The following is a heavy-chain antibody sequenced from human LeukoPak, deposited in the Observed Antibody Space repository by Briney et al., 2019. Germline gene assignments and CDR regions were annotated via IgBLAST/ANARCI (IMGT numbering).Heavy chain of an antibody. CDR1: GFTFSSYS. V-gene: IGHV3-48*02. Sequence: PGGSLRLSCAASGFTFSSYSMNWVRQAPGKGLEWVSSISSSSSTIYYADSVKGRFTISRDNAKNSLYLQMNSLRDEDTAVYYCARDFYDFWSGYYSVLGYWGQGTLVTVSS. J-gene: IGHJ4*02. CDR3: ARDFYDFWSGYYSVLGY. D-gene: IGHD3-3*01. CDR2: ISSSSSTI.